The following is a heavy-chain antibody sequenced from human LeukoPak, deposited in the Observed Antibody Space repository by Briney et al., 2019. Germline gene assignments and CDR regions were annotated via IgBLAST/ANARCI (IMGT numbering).Heavy chain of an antibody. CDR1: GFTFTNYW. D-gene: IGHD2/OR15-2a*01. Sequence: GGSLRLSCAASGFTFTNYWMTWVRQAPGKGLEWVANIRQDGSVQYYVDSVKGRFTISRDNAKKSLYLQMNSLRSEDTAVYYCARGGRKKIIIDYWGQGTLVTVSS. CDR3: ARGGRKKIIIDY. V-gene: IGHV3-7*03. CDR2: IRQDGSVQ. J-gene: IGHJ4*02.